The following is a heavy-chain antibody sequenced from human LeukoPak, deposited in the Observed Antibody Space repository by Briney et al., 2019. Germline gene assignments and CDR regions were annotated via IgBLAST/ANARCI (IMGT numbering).Heavy chain of an antibody. D-gene: IGHD6-13*01. J-gene: IGHJ3*02. CDR1: GFSVSSNQ. CDR2: ISYDGSNK. Sequence: GGSLRLSCSASGFSVSSNQMAWVRQAPGKGLEWVAVISYDGSNKYYADSVKGRFTISRDNSKNTLYLQMNSLRAEDTAVYYCARPPLAAPDDAFDIWGQGTMVTVSS. CDR3: ARPPLAAPDDAFDI. V-gene: IGHV3-30*04.